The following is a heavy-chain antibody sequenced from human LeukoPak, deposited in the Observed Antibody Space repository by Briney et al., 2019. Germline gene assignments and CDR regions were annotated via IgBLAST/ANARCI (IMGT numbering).Heavy chain of an antibody. V-gene: IGHV3-21*01. Sequence: GGSLRLSCAASGFTFSSYSMNWVRQAPGKGLEWVSSISSSSSYIYYADSVKGRFTISRDNAKNSLYLQMNRLRAEDTAVYYCAELGITMIGGVWGKGTTVTISS. J-gene: IGHJ6*04. D-gene: IGHD3-10*02. CDR2: ISSSSSYI. CDR1: GFTFSSYS. CDR3: AELGITMIGGV.